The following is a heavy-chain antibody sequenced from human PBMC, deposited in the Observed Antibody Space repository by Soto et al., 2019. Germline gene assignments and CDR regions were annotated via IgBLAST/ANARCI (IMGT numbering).Heavy chain of an antibody. V-gene: IGHV3-33*01. CDR2: IWYDGSNE. CDR3: ARDRRGSGWYDYFDY. D-gene: IGHD6-19*01. CDR1: GFTFSSNG. J-gene: IGHJ4*02. Sequence: QVQLVESGGGVVQPGRSLRLSCAASGFTFSSNGMHWVRQAPGKGLEWVAVIWYDGSNENYADSVKGRFTISRDNSKNTLYLQMNSLRAEDTALYYCARDRRGSGWYDYFDYWGQGTLVTVSS.